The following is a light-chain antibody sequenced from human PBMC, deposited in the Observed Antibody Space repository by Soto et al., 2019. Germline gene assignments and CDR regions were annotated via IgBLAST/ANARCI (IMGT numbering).Light chain of an antibody. V-gene: IGLV2-14*01. J-gene: IGLJ1*01. Sequence: QSALAQPASVSGYPGQAITISCTGTSSDVGGHIYVSWYQQHPGKAPKLMIYEVSNRPSGVSNRFSGSKSGNTASLTISGLQAEDEADYYCSSYTSSSSRVFGTGTKVTVL. CDR2: EVS. CDR3: SSYTSSSSRV. CDR1: SSDVGGHIY.